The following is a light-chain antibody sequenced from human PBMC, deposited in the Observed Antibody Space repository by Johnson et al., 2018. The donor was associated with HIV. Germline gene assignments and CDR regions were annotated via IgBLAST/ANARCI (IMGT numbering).Light chain of an antibody. J-gene: IGLJ1*01. CDR3: ETWDSRLSGV. CDR1: SSNIGNKY. V-gene: IGLV1-51*01. Sequence: QSVLTQPPSVSAAPGQKVTISCSGSSSNIGNKYVSWYQQVPGTAPKLLIYDNDNRPSGIPDRFSGSKSGTSATLGITGLQTGEEAVYYCETWDSRLSGVFVTGTQVT. CDR2: DND.